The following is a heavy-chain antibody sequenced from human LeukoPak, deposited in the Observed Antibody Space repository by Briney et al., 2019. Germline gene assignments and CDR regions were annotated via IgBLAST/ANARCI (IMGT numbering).Heavy chain of an antibody. D-gene: IGHD4-11*01. V-gene: IGHV1-69*06. CDR2: IIPIFDTA. J-gene: IGHJ3*02. CDR3: TRSHLDMHTVTAFHYAFDI. CDR1: GRTLSSYS. Sequence: GASVKVSSNASGRTLSSYSISWVRQAPGQGLEWMGRIIPIFDTANYAQKFQGRVTITADKSTSTAYMDLSSLRSEDTAVYYCTRSHLDMHTVTAFHYAFDICRQRTMVTVSS.